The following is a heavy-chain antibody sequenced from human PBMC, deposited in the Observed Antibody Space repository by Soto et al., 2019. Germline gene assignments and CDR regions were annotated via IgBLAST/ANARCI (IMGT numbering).Heavy chain of an antibody. Sequence: GSLRLSCAASGFTFSSYGMHWVRQAPGKGLEWVAVIWYDGSNKYYADSVKGRFTISRDNSKNTLYLQMNSLRAEDTAVYYCARDQVAAAGYYYGMDVWGQGTTVTVSS. D-gene: IGHD6-13*01. CDR2: IWYDGSNK. CDR1: GFTFSSYG. V-gene: IGHV3-33*01. CDR3: ARDQVAAAGYYYGMDV. J-gene: IGHJ6*02.